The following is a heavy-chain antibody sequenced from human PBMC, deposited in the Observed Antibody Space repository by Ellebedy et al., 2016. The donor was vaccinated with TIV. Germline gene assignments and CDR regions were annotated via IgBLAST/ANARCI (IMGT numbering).Heavy chain of an antibody. Sequence: SETLSLTXTVSGGSISNYYWSWIRQPPGKGPEWIGYISYTGSTKYNPALKSRVTISLDTSKNQFSLKLASVTAADTAVYYCARGPLQVRDDWGQGTLVTVSS. CDR3: ARGPLQVRDD. CDR1: GGSISNYY. V-gene: IGHV4-59*01. D-gene: IGHD1-1*01. J-gene: IGHJ4*02. CDR2: ISYTGST.